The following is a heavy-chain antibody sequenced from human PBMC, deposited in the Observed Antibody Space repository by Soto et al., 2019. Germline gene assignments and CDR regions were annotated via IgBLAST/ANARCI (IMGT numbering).Heavy chain of an antibody. CDR3: ARDLSWGSNWHYYMDG. CDR1: GFILSDCA. Sequence: PGGSLRLSCATSGFILSDCAMNWVRQAPGKGLEWVSYISSSSSVIDYADSVKGRFTVSRDNARNSLYLQMNSLRAEDTAVYYCARDLSWGSNWHYYMDGWGKGTTVNVAS. CDR2: ISSSSSVI. D-gene: IGHD7-27*01. J-gene: IGHJ6*03. V-gene: IGHV3-48*01.